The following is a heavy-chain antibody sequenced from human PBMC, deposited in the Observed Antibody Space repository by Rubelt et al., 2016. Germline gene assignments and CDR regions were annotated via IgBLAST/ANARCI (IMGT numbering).Heavy chain of an antibody. CDR2: LFSGST. Sequence: QLQLQESGPGLVRPSETLSLTCTVSGGSIQSTAYSWGWIRPPPGKGLQWIGRLFSGSTYYNPSLKSPVTISIDTSKNQFALRLGSVAAADTAVYFCARVERAGLLWDGWGQGTAVTVSS. V-gene: IGHV4-39*01. CDR3: ARVERAGLLWDG. D-gene: IGHD3-10*01. CDR1: GGSIQSTAYS. J-gene: IGHJ6*02.